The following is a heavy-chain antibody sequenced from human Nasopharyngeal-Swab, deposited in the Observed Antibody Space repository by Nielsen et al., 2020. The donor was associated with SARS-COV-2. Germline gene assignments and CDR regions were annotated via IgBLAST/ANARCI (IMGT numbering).Heavy chain of an antibody. V-gene: IGHV1-2*02. Sequence: KVSCKASGYTFTGYYIHWVRQAPGQGLVWMGWISPNSGGTTYAQRFEGRVNMTRDTSHSTANMELSRLRSDDTAVYSRTRDHSDQPFDYWGQGTLVTVSS. J-gene: IGHJ4*02. D-gene: IGHD2-21*02. CDR2: ISPNSGGT. CDR3: TRDHSDQPFDY. CDR1: GYTFTGYY.